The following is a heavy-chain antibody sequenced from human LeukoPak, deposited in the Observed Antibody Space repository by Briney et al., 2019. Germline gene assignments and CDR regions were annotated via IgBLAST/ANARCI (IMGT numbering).Heavy chain of an antibody. D-gene: IGHD4/OR15-4a*01. Sequence: SETLSLTCTVSGGSISSSNYYWGWIRPSPGKGLVWIGSIYYSGSTYYKSSLKSRVTISADTSRNQFSLRLTSVTATDTAVYYCARQPPFFGDYGGYWGHGTLVTVSS. CDR3: ARQPPFFGDYGGY. V-gene: IGHV4-39*01. CDR2: IYYSGST. CDR1: GGSISSSNYY. J-gene: IGHJ4*01.